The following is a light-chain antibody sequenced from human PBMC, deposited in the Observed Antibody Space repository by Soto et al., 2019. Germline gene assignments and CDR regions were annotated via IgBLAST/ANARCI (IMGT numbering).Light chain of an antibody. CDR3: QQYGRSPWT. J-gene: IGKJ1*01. Sequence: EIVLTQSPATLSLSPGERATLSCRASQSINSFLAWYQQKPGQAPRLLIYGASIRATGIPDRFSGSGSGTDFTLTISRLEPEDFAVYYCQQYGRSPWTFGQGTKVDIK. CDR2: GAS. CDR1: QSINSF. V-gene: IGKV3-20*01.